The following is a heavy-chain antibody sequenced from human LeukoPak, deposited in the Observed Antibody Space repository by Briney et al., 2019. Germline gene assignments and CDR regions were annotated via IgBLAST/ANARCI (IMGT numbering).Heavy chain of an antibody. D-gene: IGHD3-22*01. J-gene: IGHJ4*02. Sequence: GGTLRLSCAASGFTFSSYGMSWIRQAPGKGLEWVSYISSSGSTIYYADSVKGRFTISRDNSKNTLYLQMNSLRAEDTAVYYCAKDEYYYDSSGYYPDYWGQGTLVTVSS. V-gene: IGHV3-48*01. CDR3: AKDEYYYDSSGYYPDY. CDR1: GFTFSSYG. CDR2: ISSSGSTI.